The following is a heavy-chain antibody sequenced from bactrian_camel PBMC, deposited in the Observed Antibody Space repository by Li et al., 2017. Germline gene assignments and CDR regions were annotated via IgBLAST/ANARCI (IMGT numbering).Heavy chain of an antibody. CDR3: AAGRAEGRWCPVEATTSELFPY. CDR2: IDGDGNT. CDR1: GSLFSSYS. Sequence: QVQLVESGGGSVQAGGTLTLSCAASGSLFSSYSMGWFRQAPGKEREGVASIDGDGNTEYTYSVKGRFTVSRDNARQTLNLQMNGLKSDDTAMYYCAAGRAEGRWCPVEATTSELFPYRGQGTQVTVS. V-gene: IGHV3S9*01. D-gene: IGHD6*01. J-gene: IGHJ4*01.